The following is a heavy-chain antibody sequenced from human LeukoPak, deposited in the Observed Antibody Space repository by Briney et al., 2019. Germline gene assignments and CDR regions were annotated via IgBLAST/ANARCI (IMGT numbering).Heavy chain of an antibody. CDR3: ARGGYSYASTPDH. V-gene: IGHV3-33*01. Sequence: GGSLRLSCAASGFTFSSYGMHWVRQAPGKGLEWVAVIWYDGSNKYYADSVKGRFTISRDNAKNSLYLQMNSLRAEDTAVYYCARGGYSYASTPDHWGQGTLVTVSS. CDR1: GFTFSSYG. J-gene: IGHJ4*02. D-gene: IGHD5-18*01. CDR2: IWYDGSNK.